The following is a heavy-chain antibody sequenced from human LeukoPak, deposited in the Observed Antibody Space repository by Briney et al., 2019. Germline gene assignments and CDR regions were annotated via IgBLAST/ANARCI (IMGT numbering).Heavy chain of an antibody. J-gene: IGHJ4*02. CDR3: AKQWLVGS. CDR2: IDEGDGTT. V-gene: IGHV3-23*01. Sequence: GGSLRLSCVVSGFPFRNYGMNWVRQAPGKGLEWVSSIDEGDGTTHYADSVKGRFTISRDDSKNTLYLQLNSLRVEDTAVYYCAKQWLVGSWGQGTLVTVSS. CDR1: GFPFRNYG. D-gene: IGHD6-19*01.